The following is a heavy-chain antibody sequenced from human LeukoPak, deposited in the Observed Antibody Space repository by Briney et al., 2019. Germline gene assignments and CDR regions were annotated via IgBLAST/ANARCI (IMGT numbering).Heavy chain of an antibody. Sequence: SETLSLTCTVSAGSISSYYWSWIRQPPGKGLEWIGHIYYSGTTNYSPSFKSRVTMSVDTSKNQISLKLSSVTAADTAVYYCARDRGTTNWFDPWGQGTLVTVSS. J-gene: IGHJ5*02. CDR2: IYYSGTT. V-gene: IGHV4-59*01. CDR3: ARDRGTTNWFDP. D-gene: IGHD1-7*01. CDR1: AGSISSYY.